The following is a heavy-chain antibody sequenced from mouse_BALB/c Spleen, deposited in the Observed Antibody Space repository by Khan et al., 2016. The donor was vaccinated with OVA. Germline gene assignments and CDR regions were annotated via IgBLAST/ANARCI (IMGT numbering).Heavy chain of an antibody. CDR2: INPRSGYT. Sequence: VQLQQSGAELARPGASVRMSCKAPGYTFTSNTMHWIKQRPGQGLEWIGYINPRSGYTTYNQNFKDKATLTADKSSSTAYMQLSSLTSEDSAVYYCARRTTGYTMDSWGQGTSVTVSS. CDR1: GYTFTSNT. CDR3: ARRTTGYTMDS. V-gene: IGHV1-4*01. D-gene: IGHD2-14*01. J-gene: IGHJ4*01.